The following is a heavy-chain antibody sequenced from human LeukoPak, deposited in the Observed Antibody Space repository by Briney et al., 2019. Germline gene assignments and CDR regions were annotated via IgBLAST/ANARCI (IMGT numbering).Heavy chain of an antibody. V-gene: IGHV1-69*05. J-gene: IGHJ4*02. CDR1: GGSFSNFA. D-gene: IGHD1-1*01. CDR3: VAQLVDAPPTFDY. CDR2: IFGTV. Sequence: SVKVSCKASGGSFSNFAISWVRQAPGQGFEWLGGIFGTVTYAPNFQGRASFTTDESTSTAYMELSGLTSEDTAVYYFVAQLVDAPPTFDYWGQGTLVTVSS.